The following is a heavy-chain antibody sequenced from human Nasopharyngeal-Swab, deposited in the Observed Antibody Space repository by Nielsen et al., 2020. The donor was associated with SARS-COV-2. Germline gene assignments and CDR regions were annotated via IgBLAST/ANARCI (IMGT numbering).Heavy chain of an antibody. CDR1: GGTFSSYA. D-gene: IGHD6-6*01. CDR2: IIPFFGTA. CDR3: ARDSGIVVRLSYYYYMDV. Sequence: LVKVSCKASGGTFSSYAISWVRQAPGQGLEWMGGIIPFFGTANYAQKFQGRVTITADESTSTAYMELSSLRSEDTAVYYCARDSGIVVRLSYYYYMDVWGKGTTVTVSS. V-gene: IGHV1-69*13. J-gene: IGHJ6*03.